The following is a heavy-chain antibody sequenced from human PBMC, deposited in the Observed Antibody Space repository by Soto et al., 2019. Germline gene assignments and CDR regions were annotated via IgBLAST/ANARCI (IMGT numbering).Heavy chain of an antibody. CDR3: ARALSPDSSGWYGYFDY. Sequence: QVQLQESGPGLVKPSQTLSLTCTVSGGSISSGGYYWSWIRQHPGKGLEWIGYIYYSGSTYYKPSLKSRVTISVDTSKNQFSLKLSSVTAADTAVYYCARALSPDSSGWYGYFDYWGQGTLVTVSS. D-gene: IGHD6-19*01. V-gene: IGHV4-31*03. CDR2: IYYSGST. J-gene: IGHJ4*02. CDR1: GGSISSGGYY.